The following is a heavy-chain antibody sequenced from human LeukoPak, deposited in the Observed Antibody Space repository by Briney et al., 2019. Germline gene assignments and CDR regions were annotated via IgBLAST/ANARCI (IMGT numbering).Heavy chain of an antibody. CDR2: INPSGGST. CDR3: ARDGGWLQFPAIDY. Sequence: VASVTVSCKASGYTFTSYYMHWVRQAPGQGLEGMGIINPSGGSTNYAQTFQGRVTMTSDMSTSTLYIELSSLSSEDTAVYYCARDGGWLQFPAIDYWGQGTLVTVSS. D-gene: IGHD5-24*01. J-gene: IGHJ4*02. CDR1: GYTFTSYY. V-gene: IGHV1-46*01.